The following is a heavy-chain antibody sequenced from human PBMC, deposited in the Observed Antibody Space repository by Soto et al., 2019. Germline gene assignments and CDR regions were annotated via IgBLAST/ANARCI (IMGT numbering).Heavy chain of an antibody. Sequence: GGSLRLSCEGSGFTFSSYEMNWVLQAPGKGLEWISYISTSSGAIFYADSVKGRFTISRDNSKNSLYLQMNSLRAEDTAVYYCARDRLSMVADITYFFDYWGQGTPVTVSS. CDR3: ARDRLSMVADITYFFDY. V-gene: IGHV3-48*03. J-gene: IGHJ4*02. D-gene: IGHD3-3*02. CDR1: GFTFSSYE. CDR2: ISTSSGAI.